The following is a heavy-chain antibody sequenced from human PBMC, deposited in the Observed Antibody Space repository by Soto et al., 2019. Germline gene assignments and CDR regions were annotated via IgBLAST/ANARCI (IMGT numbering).Heavy chain of an antibody. J-gene: IGHJ3*02. CDR1: GYTFTSYG. D-gene: IGHD3-16*02. CDR2: ISAYNGNT. V-gene: IGHV1-18*01. CDR3: ARNYDCIWGSYHAFDI. Sequence: ASVKVSCKASGYTFTSYGISWVRQAPGQGLEWMGWISAYNGNTNYAQKLQGRVTMTTDTSTSTAYMELRSLRSDDTAVYYCARNYDCIWGSYHAFDIWGQGTMVTVSS.